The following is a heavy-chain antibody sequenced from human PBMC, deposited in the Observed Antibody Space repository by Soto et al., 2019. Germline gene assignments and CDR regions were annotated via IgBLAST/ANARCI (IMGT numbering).Heavy chain of an antibody. CDR3: AKRSLTPAAMKSPFDY. CDR2: ISGGGDST. D-gene: IGHD2-2*01. Sequence: EVQLLESGGGLVQPVGSLRLSCAASGFTFSNYAMSWVHQAPGKGLEWVSTISGGGDSTYYADSVKGRFTISRDNSKNTLYLQVNSLRAEDTAAYYCAKRSLTPAAMKSPFDYWGQGTLVTVSS. CDR1: GFTFSNYA. J-gene: IGHJ4*02. V-gene: IGHV3-23*01.